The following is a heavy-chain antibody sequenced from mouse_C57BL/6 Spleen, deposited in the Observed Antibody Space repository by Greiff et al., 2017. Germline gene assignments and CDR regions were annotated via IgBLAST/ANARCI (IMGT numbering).Heavy chain of an antibody. Sequence: EVKLVESGGGLVQSGRSLRLSCATSGFTFSDFYMEWVRQAPGTGLEWIAASRNKANDYTTEYSASVKGRFIVSRDTSQSILYLQMNALRAEDTAIYYCARDADYYYAMDYWGQGTSVTVSS. J-gene: IGHJ4*01. CDR1: GFTFSDFY. D-gene: IGHD2-4*01. CDR2: SRNKANDYTT. CDR3: ARDADYYYAMDY. V-gene: IGHV7-1*01.